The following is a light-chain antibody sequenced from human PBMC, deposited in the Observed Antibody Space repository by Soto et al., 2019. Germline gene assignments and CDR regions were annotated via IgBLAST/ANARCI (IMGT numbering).Light chain of an antibody. CDR3: QQYCSSSWT. CDR1: QSVSSSY. CDR2: GAS. Sequence: EIGLTQSPGTLSLSPGERATLSCRASQSVSSSYLAWYQQKPGQAPRLLIYGASSWATGIPDRFSGSGSGPDITLTISRLEPEDVGVYYCQQYCSSSWTFGQGTKVEIK. J-gene: IGKJ1*01. V-gene: IGKV3-20*01.